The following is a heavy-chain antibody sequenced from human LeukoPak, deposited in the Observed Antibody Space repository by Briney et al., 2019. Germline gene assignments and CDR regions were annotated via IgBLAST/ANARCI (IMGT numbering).Heavy chain of an antibody. J-gene: IGHJ4*02. Sequence: PGGSLRPSCAASGLTLSVYAMSWVRQAPGKGLEWVSGISGSRDNTYYADSVKGRFTISRDNSKNTLYLQMNSLRAEDTAVYYCARDVVLAAATVPFDYWGQGTLVTVSS. D-gene: IGHD2-2*01. CDR2: ISGSRDNT. CDR1: GLTLSVYA. V-gene: IGHV3-23*01. CDR3: ARDVVLAAATVPFDY.